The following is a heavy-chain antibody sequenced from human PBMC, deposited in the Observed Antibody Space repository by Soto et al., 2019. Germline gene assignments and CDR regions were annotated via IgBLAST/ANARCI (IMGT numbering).Heavy chain of an antibody. CDR3: ARDLAGIAAAGTIGGMDV. CDR2: IYYSGST. V-gene: IGHV4-59*01. Sequence: LEILSLTCTVSGGSISSYYWSWIRQPPGKGLEWIGYIYYSGSTNYNPSLKSRVTISVDTSKNQFSLKLSSVTAADTAVYYCARDLAGIAAAGTIGGMDVWGQGTTVTVSS. CDR1: GGSISSYY. D-gene: IGHD6-13*01. J-gene: IGHJ6*02.